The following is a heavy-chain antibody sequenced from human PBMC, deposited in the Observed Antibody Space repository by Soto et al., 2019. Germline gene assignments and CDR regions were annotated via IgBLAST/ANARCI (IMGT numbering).Heavy chain of an antibody. J-gene: IGHJ5*02. Sequence: SETLSLTCAVYGGSFSGYYWSWIRQPPGKGLEWIGEINHSGSTNYNPSLKSRVTISVDTSKNQFSLKLTSVTAADTAVYYCARDRGGITVASKPLGEWFDPWGQGTLVTVSS. D-gene: IGHD5-12*01. V-gene: IGHV4-34*01. CDR1: GGSFSGYY. CDR2: INHSGST. CDR3: ARDRGGITVASKPLGEWFDP.